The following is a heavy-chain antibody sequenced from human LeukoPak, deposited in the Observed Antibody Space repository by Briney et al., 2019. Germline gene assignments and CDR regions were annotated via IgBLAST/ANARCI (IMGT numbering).Heavy chain of an antibody. CDR1: GNTFTGYY. CDR3: ARDARHCTSSSCYSFYLDS. V-gene: IGHV1-2*02. D-gene: IGHD2/OR15-2a*01. CDR2: INPNSGGT. J-gene: IGHJ4*02. Sequence: ASVKVSCKASGNTFTGYYMHWVRQAPGQGLEWMGWINPNSGGTNYAQKFQGRVTMTRDTSISTAYMELSRLRSDDAAVYYCARDARHCTSSSCYSFYLDSWGQGTLVTVSS.